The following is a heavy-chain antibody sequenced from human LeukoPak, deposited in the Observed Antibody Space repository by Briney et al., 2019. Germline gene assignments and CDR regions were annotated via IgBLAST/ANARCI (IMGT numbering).Heavy chain of an antibody. CDR3: ARVGTVTMVRGVILPDYYYGMDV. CDR2: IYTSGST. D-gene: IGHD3-10*01. J-gene: IGHJ6*02. Sequence: KASETLSLTCTVSGGSISSYYWSWIRQPAGKGLEWIGRIYTSGSTNYNPSLKSRVTMSVDTSKNQFSLKLSSVTAADTAVYYCARVGTVTMVRGVILPDYYYGMDVWGQGTTVTVSS. V-gene: IGHV4-4*07. CDR1: GGSISSYY.